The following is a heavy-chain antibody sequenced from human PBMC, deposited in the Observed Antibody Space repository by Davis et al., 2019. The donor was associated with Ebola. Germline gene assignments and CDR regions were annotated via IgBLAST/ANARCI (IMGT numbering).Heavy chain of an antibody. CDR3: ARASTYSSGWLFDY. CDR2: INPNSGGT. J-gene: IGHJ4*02. Sequence: AASVKVSCKASGYTFTGYYMHWVRQAPGQGLEWMGRINPNSGGTNYAQKFQGRVTMTRNTSISTAYMELSSLRSEDTAVYYCARASTYSSGWLFDYWGQGTLVTVSS. V-gene: IGHV1-2*06. CDR1: GYTFTGYY. D-gene: IGHD6-19*01.